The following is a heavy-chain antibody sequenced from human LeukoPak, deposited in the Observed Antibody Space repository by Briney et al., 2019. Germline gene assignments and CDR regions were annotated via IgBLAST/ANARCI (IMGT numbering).Heavy chain of an antibody. CDR2: ITGSGGST. Sequence: GGSLRLSCAASGFTFSSYAMSWVRQAPGKGLEWVSAITGSGGSTYYADSVKGRFTISRDNSKDTLYVQMNSLRAEDTAVYYCARLGLEVGGPNWFDPWGQGTLVTVSS. CDR3: ARLGLEVGGPNWFDP. D-gene: IGHD1-1*01. J-gene: IGHJ5*02. V-gene: IGHV3-23*01. CDR1: GFTFSSYA.